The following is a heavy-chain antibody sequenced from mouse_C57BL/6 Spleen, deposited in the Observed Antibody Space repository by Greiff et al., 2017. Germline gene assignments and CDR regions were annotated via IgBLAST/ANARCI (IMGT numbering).Heavy chain of an antibody. CDR1: GYTFTSYW. CDR2: IDPSDSYT. CDR3: ARGGRDRGYLYFDG. J-gene: IGHJ1*03. D-gene: IGHD3-3*01. V-gene: IGHV1-69*01. Sequence: QVQLQQPGAELVMPGASVKLSCKASGYTFTSYWMHWVQQRPGQGLEWIGEIDPSDSYTNYNQKFKGKSTLTVDKSSSLAYLQLNSLTSEDSAVYYCARGGRDRGYLYFDGWGTGTTVTVSS.